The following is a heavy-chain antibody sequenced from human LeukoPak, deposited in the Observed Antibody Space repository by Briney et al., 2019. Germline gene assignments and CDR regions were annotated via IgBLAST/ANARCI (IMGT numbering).Heavy chain of an antibody. J-gene: IGHJ6*03. CDR3: ARVRAYSSGRVGDYYYYYMDV. CDR1: GFTFSSYG. D-gene: IGHD6-19*01. Sequence: GGSLRLSCAASGFTFSSYGMHWVRQAPGKGLEWVAFIRSDGSNKYYADSVRGRFTISRDNSKNTLYLQMNSLRAEDTAVYYCARVRAYSSGRVGDYYYYYMDVWGKGTTVTISS. CDR2: IRSDGSNK. V-gene: IGHV3-30*02.